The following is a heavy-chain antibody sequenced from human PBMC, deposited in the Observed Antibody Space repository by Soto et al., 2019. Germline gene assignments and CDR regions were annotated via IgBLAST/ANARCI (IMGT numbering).Heavy chain of an antibody. D-gene: IGHD2-2*01. CDR2: ISYDGINK. V-gene: IGHV3-30*18. CDR1: GFTFSIYG. CDR3: AKGQHCSTTSCYFYHYGMDV. Sequence: QVQLVESGGGVVQPGRSLRLSCVASGFTFSIYGMHWVRQAPGKGLEWVAVISYDGINKYYADSVKGRLTISRDNSKNTVYLQMNSLRGEDTAVYYCAKGQHCSTTSCYFYHYGMDVWGQGTTVAVSS. J-gene: IGHJ6*02.